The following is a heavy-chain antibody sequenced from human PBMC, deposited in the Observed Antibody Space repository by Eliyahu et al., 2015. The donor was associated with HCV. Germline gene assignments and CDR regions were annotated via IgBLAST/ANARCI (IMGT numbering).Heavy chain of an antibody. Sequence: QVQLVQSGAEVKKPGASVKVSCKASGYTCXSYYMHWVRQAPGQGLEWMGIXNPSGGSTSYAQKFQGRVTMTRDTSTSTVYMELSSLRSEDTAVYYCARVHDSSSSPYYFDYWGQGTLVTVSS. CDR1: GYTCXSYY. CDR3: ARVHDSSSSPYYFDY. D-gene: IGHD3-22*01. J-gene: IGHJ4*02. V-gene: IGHV1-46*01. CDR2: XNPSGGST.